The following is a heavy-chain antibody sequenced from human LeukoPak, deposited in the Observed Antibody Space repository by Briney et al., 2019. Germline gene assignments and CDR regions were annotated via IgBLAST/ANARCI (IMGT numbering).Heavy chain of an antibody. CDR1: RFTFSYSY. Sequence: GGSLRLSCADSRFTFSYSYMSWIRQAPGKGLDWVSYISGSGSTTYYADSVKGRFTVSRENAKNLLYLQMNSLRVEDTAVYYCARGTYGTPHFEDWGQGTLVTVSS. CDR3: ARGTYGTPHFED. J-gene: IGHJ4*02. D-gene: IGHD1-1*01. V-gene: IGHV3-11*01. CDR2: ISGSGSTT.